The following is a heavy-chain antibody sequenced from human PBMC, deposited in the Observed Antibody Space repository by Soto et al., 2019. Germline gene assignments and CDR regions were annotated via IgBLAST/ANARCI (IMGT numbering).Heavy chain of an antibody. CDR1: GGTFSSYA. CDR3: ARGLIYYDSSGYYSPFDY. V-gene: IGHV1-69*01. CDR2: IIPIFGTA. D-gene: IGHD3-22*01. Sequence: QVQLVQSGAEVKKPGSSVKVSCKASGGTFSSYAISWVRQAPGQGLEWMGGIIPIFGTANYAQKFQGRVTITADESTRTAYMELSSLRSEDTAVYYCARGLIYYDSSGYYSPFDYWGQGTLVTVSS. J-gene: IGHJ4*02.